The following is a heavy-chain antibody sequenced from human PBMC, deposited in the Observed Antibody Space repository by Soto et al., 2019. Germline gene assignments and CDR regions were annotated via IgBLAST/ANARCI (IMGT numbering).Heavy chain of an antibody. CDR2: IWYDGSNK. V-gene: IGHV3-33*01. CDR3: ARGRVAALNYYYYYMDV. CDR1: GFTFSSYG. D-gene: IGHD2-15*01. Sequence: GGSLRLSCAASGFTFSSYGMHWVRQAPGKGLEWVAVIWYDGSNKYYADSVKGRFTISRDNSKNTLYLQMNSLRAEDTAVYYCARGRVAALNYYYYYMDVWGKGTTVTVSS. J-gene: IGHJ6*03.